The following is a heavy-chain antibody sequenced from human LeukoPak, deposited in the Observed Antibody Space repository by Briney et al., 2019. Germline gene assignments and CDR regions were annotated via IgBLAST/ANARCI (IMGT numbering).Heavy chain of an antibody. Sequence: PGGSLRLSCVASGFTFSSYSMNWVRLAPGRGLEWISYISSSASTIFYADSVKGRVTISRDSAKNSLYLQMNSLRAEDTAVCYCARGEPYSSSWYSNFDYWGQGTLVTVSS. CDR1: GFTFSSYS. CDR3: ARGEPYSSSWYSNFDY. J-gene: IGHJ4*02. D-gene: IGHD6-13*01. CDR2: ISSSASTI. V-gene: IGHV3-48*01.